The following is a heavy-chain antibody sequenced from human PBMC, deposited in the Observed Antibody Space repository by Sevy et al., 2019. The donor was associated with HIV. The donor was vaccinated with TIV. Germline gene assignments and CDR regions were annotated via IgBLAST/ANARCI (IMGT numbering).Heavy chain of an antibody. J-gene: IGHJ4*02. CDR1: GYTFTSYG. D-gene: IGHD3-22*01. CDR2: ISAYNGNT. CDR3: ARDQDSSGYYPFDY. Sequence: ASVKVSCKASGYTFTSYGISWVRQAPGQGLEWMGWISAYNGNTNDAQNLQGRVTMTTDTSTSTAYMELRSLRSDDTAVYYCARDQDSSGYYPFDYWSQGTLVTVSS. V-gene: IGHV1-18*01.